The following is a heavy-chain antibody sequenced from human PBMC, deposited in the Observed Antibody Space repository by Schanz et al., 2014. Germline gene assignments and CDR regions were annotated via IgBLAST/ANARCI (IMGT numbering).Heavy chain of an antibody. CDR1: GFTFNNFN. Sequence: VQLVESGGGLVKPGGSLRLSCAASGFTFNNFNMNWVRQAPGKGLEWVAIIWYDGSNKYYADSVKGRFTISRDNSKNTLFLQMSSLRAEDTAVYYCARDGDFDYWGQGTLVTVSS. CDR3: ARDGDFDY. V-gene: IGHV3-33*08. J-gene: IGHJ4*02. CDR2: IWYDGSNK.